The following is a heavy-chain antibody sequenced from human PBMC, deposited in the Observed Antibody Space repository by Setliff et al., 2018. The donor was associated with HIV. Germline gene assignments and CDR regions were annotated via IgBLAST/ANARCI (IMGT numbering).Heavy chain of an antibody. V-gene: IGHV4-59*11. CDR1: GGSISGHY. J-gene: IGHJ4*02. CDR2: IHYRGST. CDR3: ARLLDTAAVPQDYFDY. D-gene: IGHD5-18*01. Sequence: PSETLSLTCTVSGGSISGHYWTWIRQPPGKGLDWIGYIHYRGSTNYNPSLQSRVTISVDSSRNQFSLKLSSVTAADTAVYYCARLLDTAAVPQDYFDYWGRGTLVTSPQ.